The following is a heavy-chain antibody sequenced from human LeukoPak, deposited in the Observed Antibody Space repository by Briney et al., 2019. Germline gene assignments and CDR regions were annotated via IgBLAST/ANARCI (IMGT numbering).Heavy chain of an antibody. D-gene: IGHD3-10*01. CDR1: GFTFSSYW. J-gene: IGHJ4*02. Sequence: GGSLRLSCAASGFTFSSYWMSWVRQAPGKGLEWVANIKQDGSEKYYVDSVKGRFTISRDNAKNSLYLQMNSLRAEDTAVYYCAREGITMVRGVIISYYFDYWGQGTLVTVSS. CDR3: AREGITMVRGVIISYYFDY. CDR2: IKQDGSEK. V-gene: IGHV3-7*01.